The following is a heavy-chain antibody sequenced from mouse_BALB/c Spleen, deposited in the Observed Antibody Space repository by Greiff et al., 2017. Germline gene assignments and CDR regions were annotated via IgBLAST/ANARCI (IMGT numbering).Heavy chain of an antibody. J-gene: IGHJ3*01. V-gene: IGHV1-77*01. CDR1: GYTFTDYY. Sequence: QVQLQQSGAELARPGASVKLSCKASGYTFTDYYINWVKQRTGQGLEWIGEIYPGSGNTYYNEKFKGKATLTADKSSSTAYMQLSSLTSEDSAVYFCARGDDGYPWFAYWGQGTLVTVSA. D-gene: IGHD2-3*01. CDR2: IYPGSGNT. CDR3: ARGDDGYPWFAY.